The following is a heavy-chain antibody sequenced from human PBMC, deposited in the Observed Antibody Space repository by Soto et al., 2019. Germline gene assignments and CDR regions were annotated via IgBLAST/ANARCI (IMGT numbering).Heavy chain of an antibody. D-gene: IGHD3-3*01. CDR1: GFTFSSYG. CDR2: ISYDGSNK. V-gene: IGHV3-30*03. Sequence: GGSLRLSCAASGFTFSSYGMHWVRQAPGKGLEWVAVISYDGSNKYYADSVKGRFTISRDDSKNTLYLQMNSLKTEDTAVYYCTTQYDFWSGYFIDYWGQGTLVTVSS. CDR3: TTQYDFWSGYFIDY. J-gene: IGHJ4*02.